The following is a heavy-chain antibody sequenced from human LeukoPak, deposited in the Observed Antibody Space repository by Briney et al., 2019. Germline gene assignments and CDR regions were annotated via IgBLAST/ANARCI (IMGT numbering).Heavy chain of an antibody. CDR2: IFYSGST. D-gene: IGHD4-23*01. V-gene: IGHV4-61*01. Sequence: SETLSLTCTVSGGSVSSGSYYWSWVRQPPGKGLEWIGYIFYSGSTNYNPSLKSRVTISVDTSNNQFSLKLSSVTAADTAVYYCARDQYEVGYLRWFHGGYFDYWGQGTLVTVSS. J-gene: IGHJ4*02. CDR1: GGSVSSGSYY. CDR3: ARDQYEVGYLRWFHGGYFDY.